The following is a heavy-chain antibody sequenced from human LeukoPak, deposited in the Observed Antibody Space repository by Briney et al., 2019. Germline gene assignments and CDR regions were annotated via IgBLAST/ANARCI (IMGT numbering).Heavy chain of an antibody. J-gene: IGHJ4*02. CDR1: GFTFSSYS. D-gene: IGHD1-26*01. CDR2: ISSSSSAI. V-gene: IGHV3-48*01. CDR3: ARELVGATAYFDH. Sequence: PGGSLRLSCAASGFTFSSYSMNWVRQAPGKGLEWISYISSSSSAIYYADSVKGRSTISRDNSKNTVYLQMNSQRAEDTAVYYCARELVGATAYFDHWGRGTLVTVSS.